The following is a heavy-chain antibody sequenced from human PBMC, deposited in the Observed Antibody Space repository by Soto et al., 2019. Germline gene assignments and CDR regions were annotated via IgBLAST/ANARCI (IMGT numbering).Heavy chain of an antibody. D-gene: IGHD1-26*01. CDR1: GYSFPTYW. CDR3: VRGSGSYVSVSFDV. CDR2: IYPGDSDT. Sequence: GESLKISCEGSGYSFPTYWIGWVRQMPGKSLEWMGFIYPGDSDTRYSPSFQGHVTISADKSIDTAYLQWGSLKASDSAMYYCVRGSGSYVSVSFDVWGQGTLVTVSS. J-gene: IGHJ3*01. V-gene: IGHV5-51*01.